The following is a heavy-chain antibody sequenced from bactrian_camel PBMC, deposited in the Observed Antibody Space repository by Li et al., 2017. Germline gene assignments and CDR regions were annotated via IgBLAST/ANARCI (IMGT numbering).Heavy chain of an antibody. CDR3: AAGRAGRFDLLSSRTYTY. D-gene: IGHD1*01. V-gene: IGHV3S40*01. J-gene: IGHJ4*01. Sequence: VQLVESGGGLVQPGGSLRLSCAASGSTFRWYCMGWFRQAPGKEREGVAGRNIRFAVTLYADSVKGRFTIALDKAKNTVYLQMNSLKPEDTAMYYCAAGRAGRFDLLSSRTYTYWAQGTQVTVS. CDR1: GSTFRWYC. CDR2: RNIRFAVT.